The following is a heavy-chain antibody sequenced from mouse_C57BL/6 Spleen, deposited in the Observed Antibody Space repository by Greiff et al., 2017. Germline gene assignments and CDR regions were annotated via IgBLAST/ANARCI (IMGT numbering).Heavy chain of an antibody. D-gene: IGHD1-1*01. J-gene: IGHJ1*03. CDR3: ARLDYHGSRTGYFDV. CDR2: LYPGSGNT. V-gene: IGHV1-66*01. CDR1: GYSFTSYY. Sequence: QVQLQQSGPELVKPGASVKISCKASGYSFTSYYIHWVKQRPGRGLEWIGWLYPGSGNTKYNEKFKGKATLTADTSSSTAYMQLSSLTSEDSAVYYCARLDYHGSRTGYFDVWGTGTTVTVSS.